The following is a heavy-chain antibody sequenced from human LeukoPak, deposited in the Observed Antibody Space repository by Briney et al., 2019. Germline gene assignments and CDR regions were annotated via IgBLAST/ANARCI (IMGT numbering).Heavy chain of an antibody. CDR2: IYYSGST. CDR1: GGSISSSSYY. V-gene: IGHV4-39*01. Sequence: PSETLSLTCTVSGGSISSSSYYWGWIRQPPREGLEWIGSIYYSGSTYYNPSLKSGITISVDTSKNQFSLKLSSVTAADTAVYYCARHFRRLGITIFGVVNWFDPWGQGTLVTVSS. J-gene: IGHJ5*02. D-gene: IGHD3-3*01. CDR3: ARHFRRLGITIFGVVNWFDP.